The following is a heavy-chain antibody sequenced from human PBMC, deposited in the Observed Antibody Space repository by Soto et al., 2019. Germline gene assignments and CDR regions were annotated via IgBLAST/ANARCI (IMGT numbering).Heavy chain of an antibody. J-gene: IGHJ5*01. V-gene: IGHV3-23*01. CDR2: IGDSGVTT. Sequence: PGGSLRLSCAASGFTFSSYAMTWVRQALGKGLEWVSLIGDSGVTTYYADSVRGRFTISRDNSKNTLYLQMNSLRAEDTAVYYCAKRPLAGRNWFDPWGQGTLVTVSS. CDR1: GFTFSSYA. CDR3: AKRPLAGRNWFDP. D-gene: IGHD6-19*01.